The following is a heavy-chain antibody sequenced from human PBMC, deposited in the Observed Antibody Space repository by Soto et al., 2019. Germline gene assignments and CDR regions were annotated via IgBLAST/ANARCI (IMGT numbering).Heavy chain of an antibody. CDR2: ISGSGDTA. CDR1: RLTFSNYA. CDR3: AKADYSYSWAPGDY. Sequence: EVQVLESGGGLVQPGGSLRLSCVISRLTFSNYALNWVRQAPGKGLEWVSSISGSGDTAYYADSVKGRFTISRDNSKNTLYLQMKSLRVEDTALYYCAKADYSYSWAPGDYWGQGTLVTVSS. J-gene: IGHJ4*02. V-gene: IGHV3-23*01. D-gene: IGHD6-13*01.